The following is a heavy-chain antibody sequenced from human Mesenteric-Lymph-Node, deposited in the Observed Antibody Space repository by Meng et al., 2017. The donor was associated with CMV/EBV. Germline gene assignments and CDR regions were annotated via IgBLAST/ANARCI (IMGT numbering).Heavy chain of an antibody. J-gene: IGHJ3*02. CDR1: GYTFINYW. CDR3: ARDTSNHYDAFDI. Sequence: KVSCKGFGYTFINYWIGWVRQMPGKGLEWMGTIYPGDSDTRYSPSFQGQVTISVDKSISTAYLQWSSVKASDTAMYYCARDTSNHYDAFDIWGQGTMVTVSS. CDR2: IYPGDSDT. D-gene: IGHD2-2*01. V-gene: IGHV5-51*01.